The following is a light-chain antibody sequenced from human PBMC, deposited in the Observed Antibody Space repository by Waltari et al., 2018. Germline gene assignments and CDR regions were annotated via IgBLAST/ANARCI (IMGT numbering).Light chain of an antibody. J-gene: IGLJ3*02. V-gene: IGLV2-14*03. CDR3: SSYTSSFTEV. CDR2: DVS. CDR1: PSDVGGYNY. Sequence: QSALTQPASVSGSPGQSITISCTGTPSDVGGYNYVSWYQQHPGKAPKLMIDDVSNRPSGVSNRFSGSKSGNTASLTISGLQAEDEADYYCSSYTSSFTEVFGGGTKLTVL.